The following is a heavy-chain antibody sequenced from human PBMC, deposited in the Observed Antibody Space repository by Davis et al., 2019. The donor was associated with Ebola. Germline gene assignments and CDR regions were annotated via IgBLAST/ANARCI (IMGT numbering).Heavy chain of an antibody. V-gene: IGHV3-7*01. CDR2: IKQDGSEK. CDR1: GSTFSSYW. J-gene: IGHJ6*02. D-gene: IGHD6-13*01. Sequence: GESLKISCAASGSTFSSYWMSWVRQAPGKGLEWVANIKQDGSEKYYVDSVKGRFTISRDNAKNSLYLQMNSLRAEDTAVYYCARDPLAAAGTLGFYYYYGMDVWGQGTTVTVSS. CDR3: ARDPLAAAGTLGFYYYYGMDV.